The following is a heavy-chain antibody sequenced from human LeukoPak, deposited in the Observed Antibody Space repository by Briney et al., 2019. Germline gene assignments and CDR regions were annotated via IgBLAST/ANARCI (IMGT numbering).Heavy chain of an antibody. CDR3: ARGQYSSSWDYWYFDL. V-gene: IGHV4-59*01. CDR1: GGSISSYY. D-gene: IGHD6-13*01. CDR2: IYYSGST. Sequence: PSETLSPTCTVSGGSISSYYWSWIRQPPGKGLEWIGYIYYSGSTNYNPSLKSRVTIPVDTSKNQFSLKLSSVTAADTAVYYCARGQYSSSWDYWYFDLWGRGTLVTVSS. J-gene: IGHJ2*01.